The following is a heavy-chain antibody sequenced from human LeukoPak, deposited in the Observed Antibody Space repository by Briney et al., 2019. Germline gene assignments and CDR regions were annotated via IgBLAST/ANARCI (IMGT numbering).Heavy chain of an antibody. Sequence: SETLSLTCTVYGGSISSYYWSWIRQPPGKGLEWIGYIYNSGSTNYNPSLKSRVTMSVDTSKKQFSLKLGSVTAADTAVYYCARDKSRTYGSADAFDIWGQGTMVTVSS. D-gene: IGHD3-10*01. CDR2: IYNSGST. CDR3: ARDKSRTYGSADAFDI. V-gene: IGHV4-59*12. J-gene: IGHJ3*02. CDR1: GGSISSYY.